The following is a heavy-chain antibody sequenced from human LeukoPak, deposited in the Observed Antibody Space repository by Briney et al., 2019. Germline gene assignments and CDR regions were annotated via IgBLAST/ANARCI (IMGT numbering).Heavy chain of an antibody. J-gene: IGHJ1*01. V-gene: IGHV4-34*01. CDR2: INHSGIT. CDR1: GGSFSGYY. Sequence: SSETLSLTCAVYGGSFSGYYWSWIRQPQGKGLEWIGEINHSGITNYNPSLKSRVTISVDTSKKQFSVKLNSVTAADTAVYYCARGGAAAGTSYFQHWGQGTLVTVSS. D-gene: IGHD6-13*01. CDR3: ARGGAAAGTSYFQH.